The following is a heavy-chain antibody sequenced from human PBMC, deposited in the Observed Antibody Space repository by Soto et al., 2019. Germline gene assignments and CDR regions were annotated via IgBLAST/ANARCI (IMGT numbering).Heavy chain of an antibody. CDR2: IIPIFGTA. CDR3: ARVRSLIAVAAPNWFDP. CDR1: GGTCSMYA. Sequence: SVKVSCKASGGTCSMYAISWVLQSPLQGLEWMGGIIPIFGTANYAQKFQGRVTITADESTSTAYMELSSLRSEDTAVYYCARVRSLIAVAAPNWFDPWGQGTLVTVSS. V-gene: IGHV1-69*13. J-gene: IGHJ5*02. D-gene: IGHD6-19*01.